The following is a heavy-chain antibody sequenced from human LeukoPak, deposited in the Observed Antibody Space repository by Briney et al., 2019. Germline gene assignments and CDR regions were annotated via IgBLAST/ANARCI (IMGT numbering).Heavy chain of an antibody. Sequence: GGSLRLSCAASGFTFSSYGMHWVRQAPGKGLEWVAVIWYDESNKYYADSVKGRFTISRDNSKNTLYLQMNSLRAEDTAVYYCARDGTYGSGSYYTHYYYYGMDVWGQGTTVTVSS. CDR2: IWYDESNK. D-gene: IGHD3-10*01. V-gene: IGHV3-33*08. CDR1: GFTFSSYG. J-gene: IGHJ6*02. CDR3: ARDGTYGSGSYYTHYYYYGMDV.